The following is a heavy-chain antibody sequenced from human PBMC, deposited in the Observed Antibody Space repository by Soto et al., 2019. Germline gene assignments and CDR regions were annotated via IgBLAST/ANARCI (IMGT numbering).Heavy chain of an antibody. CDR3: XXXXXXXXXXXXXSMDV. Sequence: QVQLVESGGGVVQPGRSPRLSCAASGFTFSSYAMHWXXXXXXXXXXXXXVISYDGSNKYYADSVKGRFTISRDNSKXXXXXXXXXXXXXXXXXXXXXXXXXXXXXXXXXSMDVWGQGTTVTVSS. J-gene: IGHJ6*02. CDR2: ISYDGSNK. CDR1: GFTFSSYA. V-gene: IGHV3-30-3*01.